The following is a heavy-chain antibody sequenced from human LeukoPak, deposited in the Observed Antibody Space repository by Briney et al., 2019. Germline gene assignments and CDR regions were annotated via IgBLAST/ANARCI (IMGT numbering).Heavy chain of an antibody. Sequence: GGSLRLSCAASGFTFSSHAMSWVRQAPGKGLEWVSGIVTSDETHYADSVRGRFTISRDNSKNTLYLQMNSLRAEDTAVYFCGRGRGAYVAIDYWGQGTLVTVSS. V-gene: IGHV3-23*01. CDR1: GFTFSSHA. CDR3: GRGRGAYVAIDY. J-gene: IGHJ4*02. CDR2: IVTSDET. D-gene: IGHD1-26*01.